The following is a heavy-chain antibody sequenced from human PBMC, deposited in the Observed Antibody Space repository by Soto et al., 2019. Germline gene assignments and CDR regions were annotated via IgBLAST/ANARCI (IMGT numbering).Heavy chain of an antibody. CDR3: ARQWTNYDILTGYFQYYFDP. V-gene: IGHV3-74*01. J-gene: IGHJ4*02. CDR1: VFTFSSYW. D-gene: IGHD3-9*01. Sequence: HPGGSLRLSCAASVFTFSSYWMHWVRQAPGKGLVWVSRINSDGSSTSYADSVKGRFTISRDNAKNTLYLQMNSLRAEDTAVYYCARQWTNYDILTGYFQYYFDPWGQGTLVTVSS. CDR2: INSDGSST.